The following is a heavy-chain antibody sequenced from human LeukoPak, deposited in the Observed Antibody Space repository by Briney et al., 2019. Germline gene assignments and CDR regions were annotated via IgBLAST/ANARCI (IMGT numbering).Heavy chain of an antibody. Sequence: GGSLRLSCAASGFTFSIYPMTWVRQAPGRGLEWVSGISGSGDNTDYGDSVKGRFTISRDNSRNTLYLQMNSLRAEDMAVYYCAKDLVSMVRGLNNLFDSWGQGTLVTVSS. J-gene: IGHJ4*02. CDR2: ISGSGDNT. D-gene: IGHD3-10*01. CDR1: GFTFSIYP. CDR3: AKDLVSMVRGLNNLFDS. V-gene: IGHV3-23*01.